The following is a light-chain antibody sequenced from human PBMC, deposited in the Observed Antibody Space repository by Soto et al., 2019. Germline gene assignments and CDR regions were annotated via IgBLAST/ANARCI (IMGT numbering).Light chain of an antibody. V-gene: IGLV1-44*01. J-gene: IGLJ2*01. CDR3: AAWDDSLNGVI. CDR2: NNS. Sequence: QSVLTQPPSASGTPGQRVTISCSGSSSNIGSNTVNWYQHLPGTTPKVLIYNNSQRPSGVPDRFSGSKSGTSASLAISGLQPEDEADYYCAAWDDSLNGVILGGGTKLTVL. CDR1: SSNIGSNT.